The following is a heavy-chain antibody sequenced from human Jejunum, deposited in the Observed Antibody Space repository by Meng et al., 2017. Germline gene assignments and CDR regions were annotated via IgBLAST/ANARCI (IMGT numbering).Heavy chain of an antibody. V-gene: IGHV3-30*01. CDR1: GFNFHGYA. CDR2: VSFDGTDT. Sequence: ECGEDGGQPGRSLRLSCPASGFNFHGYAMHWVRQAPGKGLEWVAGVSFDGTDTFYADSVKGRFTISRDNSKNTLFLQMNGLRAEDTAMYYCARSGGFSSEYPWGQGTLVTVSS. J-gene: IGHJ5*02. CDR3: ARSGGFSSEYP. D-gene: IGHD3-22*01.